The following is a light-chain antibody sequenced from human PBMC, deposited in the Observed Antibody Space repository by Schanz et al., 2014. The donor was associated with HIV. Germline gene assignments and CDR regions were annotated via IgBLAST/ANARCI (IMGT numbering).Light chain of an antibody. CDR1: QTITSNF. CDR2: GAS. CDR3: QQYASSPPLT. Sequence: EIVLTQSPGTLSLFPGERAALSCRASQTITSNFLAWYQQRPGQAPRLLIYGASNRATGVPDRFSGSGSGTDFILTISRLEPEDFGVYYCQQYASSPPLTFGGGTKVEI. V-gene: IGKV3-20*01. J-gene: IGKJ4*01.